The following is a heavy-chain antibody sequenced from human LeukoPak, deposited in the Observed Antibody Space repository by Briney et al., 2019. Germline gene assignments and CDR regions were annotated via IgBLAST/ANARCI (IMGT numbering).Heavy chain of an antibody. J-gene: IGHJ4*02. V-gene: IGHV1-46*01. D-gene: IGHD3-22*01. CDR1: GHTFTGYY. Sequence: ASVKVSCKASGHTFTGYYMHWVRQAPGQGLEWMGIINPGDGTTSYAQKFQGRVTMTRDTSTSTVYMELRSLRSEDTAVYYCARAPANKYDSRLSEDYWGQGTLVTVSS. CDR3: ARAPANKYDSRLSEDY. CDR2: INPGDGTT.